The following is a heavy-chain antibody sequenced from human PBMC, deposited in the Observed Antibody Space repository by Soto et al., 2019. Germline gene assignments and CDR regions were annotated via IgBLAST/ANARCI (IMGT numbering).Heavy chain of an antibody. V-gene: IGHV3-23*01. CDR2: IRGSGGST. CDR1: GLTFSSYA. CDR3: AKPVYYYYYYMDV. J-gene: IGHJ6*03. Sequence: EVQLLESGGGLVQPGGSLRLSCAASGLTFSSYAMSWVRQAPGKELEWVSGIRGSGGSTFYADSVKGRFTISRDNSKNTLYLQMNSLRAEDTAVYYCAKPVYYYYYYMDVWGKGTTVTVSS.